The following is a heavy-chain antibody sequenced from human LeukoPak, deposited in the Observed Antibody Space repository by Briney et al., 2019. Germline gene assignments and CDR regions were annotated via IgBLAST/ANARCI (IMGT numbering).Heavy chain of an antibody. Sequence: ASVKVSCKASGYTFTGYYMHWVRQAPGQGLEWVGWISAYNGNTNYAQKLQGRVTMTTDTSTSTAYMELRSLRSDDTAVYYCARDYGGKGPWFDPWGQGTLVTVSS. CDR1: GYTFTGYY. CDR2: ISAYNGNT. V-gene: IGHV1-18*04. D-gene: IGHD4-23*01. J-gene: IGHJ5*02. CDR3: ARDYGGKGPWFDP.